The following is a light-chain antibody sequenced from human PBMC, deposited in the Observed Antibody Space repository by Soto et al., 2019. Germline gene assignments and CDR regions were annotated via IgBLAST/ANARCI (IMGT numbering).Light chain of an antibody. CDR1: QGLSTY. Sequence: IQLTQSPSSLSASVGDRVSITCRASQGLSTYLAWYQQKPGKAPKLLIYDVSTLQSGVPSRFSGSGSGTDFTLTISSLQPEDFETYYCQQFNSYPRTFGQGTKVDIK. CDR2: DVS. V-gene: IGKV1-9*01. J-gene: IGKJ1*01. CDR3: QQFNSYPRT.